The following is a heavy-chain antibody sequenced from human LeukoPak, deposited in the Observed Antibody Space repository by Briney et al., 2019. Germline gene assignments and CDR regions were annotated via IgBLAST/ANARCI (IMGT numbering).Heavy chain of an antibody. CDR1: GFTFSSYG. CDR2: ISYDGSNK. CDR3: AKDLDTAMVTDDY. Sequence: GGSLRLSCAASGFTFSSYGIHWVRQAPGKGLEWVAVISYDGSNKYYADSVKGRFTISRDNSKNTLYLQMNSLRAEDTAVYYCAKDLDTAMVTDDYWGQGTLVTVSS. J-gene: IGHJ4*02. D-gene: IGHD5-18*01. V-gene: IGHV3-30*18.